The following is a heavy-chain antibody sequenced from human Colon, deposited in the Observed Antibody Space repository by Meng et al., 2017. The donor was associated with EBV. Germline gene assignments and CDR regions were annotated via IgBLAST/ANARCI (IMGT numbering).Heavy chain of an antibody. V-gene: IGHV4-30-4*01. Sequence: QVQVQESGPGLVDPSQTLSLTCTVSGGSMSSGNYYWSWIRQPPGKGLEWIGYIHHSGSAYYNPSLKSRVSISVDTSKNQFSLNLNSMTAADTAVYYCASFDHIPRRNYFDYWGQGTLVTVSS. CDR1: GGSMSSGNYY. CDR2: IHHSGSA. D-gene: IGHD2-21*01. J-gene: IGHJ4*02. CDR3: ASFDHIPRRNYFDY.